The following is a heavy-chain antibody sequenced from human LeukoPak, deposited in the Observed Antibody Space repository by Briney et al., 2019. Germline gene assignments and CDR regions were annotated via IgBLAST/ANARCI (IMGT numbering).Heavy chain of an antibody. J-gene: IGHJ4*02. CDR1: GGSISSYY. V-gene: IGHV4-59*01. D-gene: IGHD6-19*01. CDR3: ARGGSGLDY. CDR2: IYYSGST. Sequence: SETLSLTCTVSGGSISSYYWSWIRQPPGKGLEWIGYIYYSGSTNYNPSLKSRVTISVDTSKNQFSLKLSSVTAADTAVYYCARGGSGLDYWGQGTLVTVSS.